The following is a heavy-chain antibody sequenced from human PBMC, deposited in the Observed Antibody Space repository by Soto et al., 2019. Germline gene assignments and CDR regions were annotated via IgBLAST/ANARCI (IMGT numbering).Heavy chain of an antibody. J-gene: IGHJ5*02. D-gene: IGHD1-1*01. CDR1: GFTFSSYS. CDR3: ARVAWNDWFDP. CDR2: ISSSSSYI. V-gene: IGHV3-21*01. Sequence: GGSLRLSCAASGFTFSSYSMNWVRQAPGKGLEWVSSISSSSSYIYYADSVKGRFTISRDNAKNSLYLQMNSLRAEDTAVYYCARVAWNDWFDPWGQGTLVTVSS.